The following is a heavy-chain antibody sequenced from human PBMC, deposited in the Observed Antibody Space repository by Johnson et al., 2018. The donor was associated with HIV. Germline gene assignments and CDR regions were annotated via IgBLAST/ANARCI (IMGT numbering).Heavy chain of an antibody. Sequence: VQLMESGGGVVQPGRSLRLSCAASGFSFSSYAMHWVRQAPGKGLEWVAVISYDGSNKYYADSMKGRFTISRDNSKNTLYLQTNSLRVDDTAVYYCARDREYGLAWGWALDIWGQGTMVTVSS. CDR3: ARDREYGLAWGWALDI. CDR2: ISYDGSNK. CDR1: GFSFSSYA. J-gene: IGHJ3*02. V-gene: IGHV3-30*04. D-gene: IGHD6-19*01.